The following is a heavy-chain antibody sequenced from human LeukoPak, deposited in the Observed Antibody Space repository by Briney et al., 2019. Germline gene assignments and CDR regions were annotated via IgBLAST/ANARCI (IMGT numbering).Heavy chain of an antibody. Sequence: GGSLRLSCAASGFTFSSYAMSWVRQAPGKGLEGVSTINDSGGSTYYADSVKGRFTISRDNSKNTLYLQMSSLRADGTAVYYCAKSTSYYFGSGSYSYGFDYWGQGTLVTVSS. V-gene: IGHV3-23*01. CDR3: AKSTSYYFGSGSYSYGFDY. D-gene: IGHD3-10*01. CDR1: GFTFSSYA. J-gene: IGHJ4*02. CDR2: INDSGGST.